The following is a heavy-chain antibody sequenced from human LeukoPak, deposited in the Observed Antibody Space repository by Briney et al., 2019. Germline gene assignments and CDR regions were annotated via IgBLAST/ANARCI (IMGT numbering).Heavy chain of an antibody. V-gene: IGHV3-21*01. CDR2: ISSSNSYI. CDR3: ARDRLRYCSSTSCYADY. D-gene: IGHD2-2*01. CDR1: GFTFSSYS. J-gene: IGHJ4*02. Sequence: PGGSLRLSCAASGFTFSSYSMNWVRQAPGKGLEWVSSISSSNSYIYYADSVKGRFTISRDNAKNSLYLQMNSLRAEDTAVYYCARDRLRYCSSTSCYADYWGQGTLVTVSS.